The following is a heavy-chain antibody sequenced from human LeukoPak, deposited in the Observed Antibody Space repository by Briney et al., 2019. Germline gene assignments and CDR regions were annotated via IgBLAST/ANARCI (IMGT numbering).Heavy chain of an antibody. CDR1: GYSISSGYY. V-gene: IGHV4-38-2*02. CDR2: IYHSGST. Sequence: PSETLSLTCTVSGYSISSGYYWGWIRQPPGKGLEWIGSIYHSGSTYYNPSLKSRVTISVDTSKNQFSLKLSSVTAADTAVYYCARESPIAVAGTRWFDPWGQGTLVTVSS. D-gene: IGHD6-19*01. J-gene: IGHJ5*02. CDR3: ARESPIAVAGTRWFDP.